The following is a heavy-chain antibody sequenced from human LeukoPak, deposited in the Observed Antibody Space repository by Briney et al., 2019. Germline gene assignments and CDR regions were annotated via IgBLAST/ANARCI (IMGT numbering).Heavy chain of an antibody. CDR3: ARSTWYTQYYYYYYMDV. J-gene: IGHJ6*03. Sequence: SETLSLTCAVYGGSFSGYYWSWIRQPPGKGLEWIGEINHSGSTNYNPSLKSRVTISVDTSKNQFSLKLSSVTAADTAVYYCARSTWYTQYYYYYYMDVWGKGTTVTISS. D-gene: IGHD6-13*01. V-gene: IGHV4-34*01. CDR2: INHSGST. CDR1: GGSFSGYY.